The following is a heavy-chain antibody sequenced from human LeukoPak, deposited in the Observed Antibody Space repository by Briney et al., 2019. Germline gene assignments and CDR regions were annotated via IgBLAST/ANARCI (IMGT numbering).Heavy chain of an antibody. Sequence: GGSLRLSCAASGLTFSGSWMNWVRQAPGKWLEWVANIKQDGSEKYYVDSVKGRFTISRDNAKNSLYLQMNSLRAEDTAVYYCAREVARTYFDYWGQGTLVTVSS. CDR1: GLTFSGSW. CDR3: AREVARTYFDY. V-gene: IGHV3-7*01. CDR2: IKQDGSEK. J-gene: IGHJ4*02.